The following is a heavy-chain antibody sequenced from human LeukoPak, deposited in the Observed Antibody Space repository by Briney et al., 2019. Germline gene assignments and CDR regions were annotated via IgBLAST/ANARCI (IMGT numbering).Heavy chain of an antibody. CDR3: TSQAPMNY. V-gene: IGHV3-73*01. Sequence: GGSLRLSCAASGFTFSGSAVHWVRQASGKGLEWVGRIASKANSFATAYAASVKGRFTVSRDDSENTAYLQMNSLKTDDTAVYYCTSQAPMNYWGQGTLVTVSS. J-gene: IGHJ4*02. D-gene: IGHD3-22*01. CDR2: IASKANSFAT. CDR1: GFTFSGSA.